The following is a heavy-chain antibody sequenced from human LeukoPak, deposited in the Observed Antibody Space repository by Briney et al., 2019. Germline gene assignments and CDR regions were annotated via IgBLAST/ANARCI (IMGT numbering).Heavy chain of an antibody. CDR3: ARDRTITYSSSWYWFDP. V-gene: IGHV3-20*04. CDR2: INWNGGST. Sequence: GGSLRLSCAASGFTVTSNYMSWVRQAPGKGLEWVSGINWNGGSTGYADSVKGRFTISRDNAKNSLYLQMNSLRAEDTALYYCARDRTITYSSSWYWFDPWGQGTLVTVSS. D-gene: IGHD6-13*01. CDR1: GFTVTSNY. J-gene: IGHJ5*02.